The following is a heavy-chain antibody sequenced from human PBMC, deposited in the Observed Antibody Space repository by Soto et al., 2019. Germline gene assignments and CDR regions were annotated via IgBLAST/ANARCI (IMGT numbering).Heavy chain of an antibody. Sequence: QVQLVESGGGVVQPGRSLRLSCAASGFTFSSYGMHWVRQAPGKGLEWVAVIWYDGSIKNYADSVKGRFTISRDNSKNTLYLQMNSLRAEDTAVYYCARTLDYDYGDLTEEYWGQGTLVTVSS. CDR2: IWYDGSIK. CDR3: ARTLDYDYGDLTEEY. D-gene: IGHD4-17*01. CDR1: GFTFSSYG. J-gene: IGHJ4*02. V-gene: IGHV3-33*01.